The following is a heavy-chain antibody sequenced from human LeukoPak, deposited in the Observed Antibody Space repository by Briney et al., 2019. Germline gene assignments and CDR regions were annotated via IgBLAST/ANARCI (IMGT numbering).Heavy chain of an antibody. J-gene: IGHJ4*02. Sequence: GGSLRLSCAASGFTFSMSAMTWVRQGPGTGLEFVAPILYSGGATYYGDSVKGRFTISRDNSKNTLYLQMNRLRAEDTALYYCGKDGLYYDGSEHVYYFDSWGQGTLVTVSS. D-gene: IGHD3-22*01. CDR3: GKDGLYYDGSEHVYYFDS. V-gene: IGHV3-23*01. CDR2: ILYSGGAT. CDR1: GFTFSMSA.